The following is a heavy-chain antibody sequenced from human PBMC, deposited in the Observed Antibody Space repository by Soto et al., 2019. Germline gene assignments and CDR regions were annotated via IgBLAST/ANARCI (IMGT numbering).Heavy chain of an antibody. CDR3: TRSMTTSEWVTPRYYYGMDV. V-gene: IGHV3-73*02. CDR1: GFTFSGSA. CDR2: IRSKANSYAT. Sequence: EVQLVESGGGLVQPGGSLKLSCAASGFTFSGSAMHWVRQASGKGLEWVGRIRSKANSYATAYAASVKGRITISRDDSKNTAYLQMNSLKTEDTSVYYCTRSMTTSEWVTPRYYYGMDVWGQGTTVTVSS. J-gene: IGHJ6*02. D-gene: IGHD4-17*01.